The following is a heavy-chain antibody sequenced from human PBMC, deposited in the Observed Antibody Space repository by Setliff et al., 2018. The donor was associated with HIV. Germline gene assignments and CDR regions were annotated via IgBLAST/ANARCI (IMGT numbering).Heavy chain of an antibody. D-gene: IGHD3-16*01. CDR3: ARDQTPLDAFDI. J-gene: IGHJ4*02. CDR2: INPNTGGT. Sequence: ASVKVSCKSSGYTFTGHYIHWVRQAPGQGLEWMGWINPNTGGTNYAQKFQGRVTMTRDTSISTAYMELRRLRSDDTAMYYCARDQTPLDAFDIWGQGTLVTVSS. V-gene: IGHV1-2*02. CDR1: GYTFTGHY.